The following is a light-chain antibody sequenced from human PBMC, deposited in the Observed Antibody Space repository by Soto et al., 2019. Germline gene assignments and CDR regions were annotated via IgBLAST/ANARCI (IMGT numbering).Light chain of an antibody. CDR3: SSYTTSNTRFV. Sequence: QSALTQPASVSGSPGQSITISCTGTSSDIATSNYVSWFQQHPGKAPKLMIYEVTYRPSGVSNRFSGSKSGNTASLTISGLQAEDEADYYCSSYTTSNTRFVFGTGTRLTVL. J-gene: IGLJ1*01. CDR1: SSDIATSNY. CDR2: EVT. V-gene: IGLV2-14*01.